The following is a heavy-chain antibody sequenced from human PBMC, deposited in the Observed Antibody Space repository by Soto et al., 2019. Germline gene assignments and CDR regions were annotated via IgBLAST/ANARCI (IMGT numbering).Heavy chain of an antibody. J-gene: IGHJ6*02. CDR3: ARGNWNYYYGFDV. V-gene: IGHV3-7*01. CDR1: EFTFDKYY. Sequence: GGSLRLSCAASEFTFDKYYMTWVRQAPGKGPEWVANIKPDGSEQYYVDSVKGRFTISRDNANNSLYLQMYSLRAEDTAVYFCARGNWNYYYGFDVWGQGTTVTVSS. D-gene: IGHD1-20*01. CDR2: IKPDGSEQ.